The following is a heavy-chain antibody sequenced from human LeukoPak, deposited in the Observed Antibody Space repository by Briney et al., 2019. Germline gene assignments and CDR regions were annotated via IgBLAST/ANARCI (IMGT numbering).Heavy chain of an antibody. CDR3: ARYGGAVAGSMDV. D-gene: IGHD6-19*01. V-gene: IGHV3-48*03. J-gene: IGHJ6*03. CDR1: GFTFSSYE. CDR2: ISSSGSII. Sequence: GGSLRLSCAASGFTFSSYEMNWVRQAPGKGLEWVSYISSSGSIIYYADSVKGRFTISRDNAKNSLYLQMNSLRAEDTAVYYCARYGGAVAGSMDVWGKGTTVTVSS.